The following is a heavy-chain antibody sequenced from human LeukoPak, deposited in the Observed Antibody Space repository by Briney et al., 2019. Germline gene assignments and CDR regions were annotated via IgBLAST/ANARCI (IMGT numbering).Heavy chain of an antibody. CDR1: GGSVSSTNW. Sequence: PSETLSLTCGVSGGSVSSTNWWTWIRQPPGKGLEWIGEVHLDGRTNFNPSLKSRLTMSVDLSENHVSLKLTSVTAADTAVYYCAREGGFYRSLDYSGPGTLVTVST. D-gene: IGHD6-25*01. CDR2: VHLDGRT. CDR3: AREGGFYRSLDY. V-gene: IGHV4-4*02. J-gene: IGHJ4*02.